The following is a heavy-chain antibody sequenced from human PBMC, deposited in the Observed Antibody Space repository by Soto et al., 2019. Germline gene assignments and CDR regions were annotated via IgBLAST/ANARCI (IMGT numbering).Heavy chain of an antibody. D-gene: IGHD2-21*02. CDR2: IYYSGST. CDR1: GGSISSGGYY. Sequence: QVQLQESGPGLVKPSQTLSLTCTVSGGSISSGGYYWSWIRQHPGKGLEWIGYIYYSGSTYYNPSLKSRVTISVDTSKNPFSLKLSSVTAADTAVYYCARTCGGDCYSQGFDPWGQGTLVTVSS. CDR3: ARTCGGDCYSQGFDP. V-gene: IGHV4-31*03. J-gene: IGHJ5*02.